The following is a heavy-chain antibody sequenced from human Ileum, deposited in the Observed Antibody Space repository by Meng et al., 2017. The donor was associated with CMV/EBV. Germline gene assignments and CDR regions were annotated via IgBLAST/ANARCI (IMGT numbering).Heavy chain of an antibody. J-gene: IGHJ4*02. CDR3: AKRNGAAAATTDY. Sequence: AAGFTFSHYAMSWVRQAPGKGLEWVSGISGSGGSSYYAVSVKGRFTISRDNSKNTLYLQMNSLRAEDTAFYYCAKRNGAAAATTDYWGQGTLVTVSS. CDR2: ISGSGGSS. V-gene: IGHV3-23*01. D-gene: IGHD6-13*01. CDR1: GFTFSHYA.